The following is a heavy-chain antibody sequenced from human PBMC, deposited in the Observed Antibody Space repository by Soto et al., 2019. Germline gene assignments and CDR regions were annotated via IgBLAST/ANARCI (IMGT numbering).Heavy chain of an antibody. Sequence: WWSLRLSCAASGFTFSMYWMYWFRQVPGKGPEWVSRINDDGSSTNYADSVKGRFTISRDNAKNTLYLQMNDLRAEDTAVYYCTRGPRSTSTGTGAFWGQGTLVTVSS. J-gene: IGHJ4*02. CDR2: INDDGSST. V-gene: IGHV3-74*01. CDR1: GFTFSMYW. D-gene: IGHD1-1*01. CDR3: TRGPRSTSTGTGAF.